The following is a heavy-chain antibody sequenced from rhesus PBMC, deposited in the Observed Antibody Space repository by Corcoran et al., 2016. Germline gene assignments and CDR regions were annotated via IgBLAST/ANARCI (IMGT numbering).Heavy chain of an antibody. CDR1: GITFGCDY. J-gene: IGHJ4*01. CDR2: INPNGGTT. Sequence: EVQLVESGGGLVQPGGSLRLPWAASGITFGCDYSVWVRQAPGQGLEWVGQINPNGGTTFLMDSVKGRFTISRDNAKNTLYLQINSLKIEDTAVYYCTRRHSSWYAIDYWGQGVLVTVSS. V-gene: IGHV3-10*01. CDR3: TRRHSSWYAIDY. D-gene: IGHD6-13*01.